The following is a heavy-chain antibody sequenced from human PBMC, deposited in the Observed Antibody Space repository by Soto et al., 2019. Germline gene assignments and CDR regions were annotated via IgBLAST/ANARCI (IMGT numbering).Heavy chain of an antibody. J-gene: IGHJ4*02. CDR1: GFTFSSYA. CDR2: ISGSGGTA. D-gene: IGHD3-10*01. CDR3: AKGRGQNGHFDY. Sequence: EVQLLESGGGSVQPGGSLRLSCAASGFTFSSYAMHWVRRPPGKGLEWVSSISGSGGTAYYADSVKGRFSISRDSLVNTLYLQMNSLGAEDTAVYYCAKGRGQNGHFDYWGQGTLVTVS. V-gene: IGHV3-23*01.